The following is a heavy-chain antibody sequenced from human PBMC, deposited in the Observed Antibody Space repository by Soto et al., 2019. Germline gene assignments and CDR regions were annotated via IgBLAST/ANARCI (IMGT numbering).Heavy chain of an antibody. CDR3: AGRRGEYCTNGVCSWFDP. D-gene: IGHD2-8*01. J-gene: IGHJ5*02. CDR2: IIPIFGTA. V-gene: IGHV1-69*01. CDR1: GGTFSSYG. Sequence: QVQPVQSGAEVKKPGSSVKVSRKASGGTFSSYGISWVRQAPGQGLEWMGGIIPIFGTANYAQKFQGRVTITADESTSTAYMELSSLRSEDTAVYYCAGRRGEYCTNGVCSWFDPWGQGTLVTVSS.